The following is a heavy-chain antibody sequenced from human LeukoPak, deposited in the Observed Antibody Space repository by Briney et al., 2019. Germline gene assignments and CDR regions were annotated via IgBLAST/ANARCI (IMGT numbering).Heavy chain of an antibody. V-gene: IGHV4-4*02. Sequence: SETLSLTCAVSGGSISSSNWWSWVRQPPGKGLEWIGEIYHSGSTNYNPSLKSRVTISVDKSKNHLSLKLSSVTAADTAVYYCAREVPIGEQQHAFDIWGQGTMVTVSS. CDR2: IYHSGST. CDR1: GGSISSSNW. D-gene: IGHD6-13*01. J-gene: IGHJ3*02. CDR3: AREVPIGEQQHAFDI.